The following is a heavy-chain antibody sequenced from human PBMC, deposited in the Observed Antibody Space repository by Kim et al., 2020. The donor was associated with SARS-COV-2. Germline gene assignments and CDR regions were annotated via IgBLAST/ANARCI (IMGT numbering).Heavy chain of an antibody. CDR2: IIPIFGTA. Sequence: SVKVSCKASGGTFSSYAISWVRQAPGQGLEWMGGIIPIFGTANYAQKFQGRVTITADESTSTAYMELSSLRSEDTAVYYCARDSSGFMGGDYWGQGTLVTVSS. D-gene: IGHD6-19*01. V-gene: IGHV1-69*13. CDR1: GGTFSSYA. CDR3: ARDSSGFMGGDY. J-gene: IGHJ4*02.